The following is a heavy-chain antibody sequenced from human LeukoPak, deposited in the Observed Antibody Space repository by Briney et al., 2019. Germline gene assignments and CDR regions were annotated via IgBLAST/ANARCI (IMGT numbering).Heavy chain of an antibody. CDR3: ATMVRGVNWFDP. J-gene: IGHJ5*02. CDR2: IYPGESDT. Sequence: GESLTLSCTGSGYIFTSYWIGWVRQTPGKGLEWMGIIYPGESDTIYSPSFQGQLTISADKSISTAYLQWSSLKASDTAMYYCATMVRGVNWFDPWGQGTLVTVSS. CDR1: GYIFTSYW. V-gene: IGHV5-51*03. D-gene: IGHD3-10*01.